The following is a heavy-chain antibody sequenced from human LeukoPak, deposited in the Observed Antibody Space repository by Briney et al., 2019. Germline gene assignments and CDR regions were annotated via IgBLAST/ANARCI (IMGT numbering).Heavy chain of an antibody. D-gene: IGHD5-12*01. CDR1: GGSLSSYY. CDR2: IYYSGST. J-gene: IGHJ6*02. Sequence: SETLSLTCTVSGGSLSSYYWSWIRQPPGKGLEWIGYIYYSGSTNYNPSLKSRVTISVETSKNQFSLMLRSVTAADTALYYCARGLSGYDSYYYYYDMDVWGQGTTVTVSS. CDR3: ARGLSGYDSYYYYYDMDV. V-gene: IGHV4-59*08.